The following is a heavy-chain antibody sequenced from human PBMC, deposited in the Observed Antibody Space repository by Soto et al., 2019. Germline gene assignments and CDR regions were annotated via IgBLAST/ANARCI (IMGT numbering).Heavy chain of an antibody. J-gene: IGHJ4*02. D-gene: IGHD2-21*02. V-gene: IGHV4-31*02. Sequence: WTWIRQHPGKGLEWIGYIYYSGSTYYNPSLKSRVTISVDTSKNQFSLKLSSVTAADTAVYYCARVCGGDCRNAFFDYWGQGTLVTVSS. CDR2: IYYSGST. CDR3: ARVCGGDCRNAFFDY.